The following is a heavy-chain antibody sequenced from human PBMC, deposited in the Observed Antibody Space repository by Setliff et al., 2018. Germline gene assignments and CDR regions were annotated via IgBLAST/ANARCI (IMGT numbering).Heavy chain of an antibody. CDR2: ISPYNGDT. CDR3: ARSPPNRGSGSCWYGDF. J-gene: IGHJ4*02. Sequence: ASVKVSCKASGYSFTSYGITWVRQAPGQGLEWMGWISPYNGDTRFQQKFQGRVTVTTDTPTSTGYLELRSLTSDDTAVYYCARSPPNRGSGSCWYGDFWGQGTLVTVSS. CDR1: GYSFTSYG. V-gene: IGHV1-18*04. D-gene: IGHD6-19*01.